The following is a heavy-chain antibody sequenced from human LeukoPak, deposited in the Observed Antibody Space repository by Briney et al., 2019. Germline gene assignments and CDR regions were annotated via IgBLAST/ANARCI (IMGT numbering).Heavy chain of an antibody. CDR3: ARGVDYYYYYMDV. V-gene: IGHV3-21*01. J-gene: IGHJ6*03. CDR2: ISSSSNYI. CDR1: GFTFSSYS. Sequence: GGSLRLSCAASGFTFSSYSMNWVRQAPGKGLEWVSSISSSSNYIYYADSAKGRFTISRDNAKNSMYLQMNSLRAEDSAVYYCARGVDYYYYYMDVWGKGTTVTVSS.